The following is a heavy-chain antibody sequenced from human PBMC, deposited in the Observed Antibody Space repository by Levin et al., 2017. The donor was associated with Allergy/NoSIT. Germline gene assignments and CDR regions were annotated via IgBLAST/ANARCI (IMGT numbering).Heavy chain of an antibody. V-gene: IGHV1-69*13. J-gene: IGHJ6*02. CDR2: IIPIFGTA. CDR1: GGTFSSYA. CDR3: AGGKDIVLMVYATRNYYYGMDV. Sequence: SVKVSCKASGGTFSSYAISWVRQAPGQGLEWMGGIIPIFGTANYAQKFQGRVTITADESTSTAYMELSSLRSEDTAVYYCAGGKDIVLMVYATRNYYYGMDVWGQGTTVTVSS. D-gene: IGHD2-8*01.